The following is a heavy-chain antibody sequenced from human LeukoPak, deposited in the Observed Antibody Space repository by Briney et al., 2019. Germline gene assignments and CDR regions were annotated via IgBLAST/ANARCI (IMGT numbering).Heavy chain of an antibody. D-gene: IGHD3-9*01. CDR2: INHSGST. J-gene: IGHJ5*02. CDR1: GGSFSGYY. CDR3: ARDLQDGYFDWLPSFDP. V-gene: IGHV4-34*01. Sequence: SETLSLTCAVYGGSFSGYYWSWIRQPPGKGLEWIGEINHSGSTNYNPSLKSRVTISVDTSKNQFSLKLSSVTAADTAVYYCARDLQDGYFDWLPSFDPWGQGTLVTVSS.